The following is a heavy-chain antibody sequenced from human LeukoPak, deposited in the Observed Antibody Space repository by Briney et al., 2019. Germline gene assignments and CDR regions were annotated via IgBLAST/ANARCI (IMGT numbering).Heavy chain of an antibody. J-gene: IGHJ6*03. V-gene: IGHV4-39*01. CDR1: GGFISSSSYY. D-gene: IGHD5-24*01. CDR3: ARGRRDGYTLYYMDV. Sequence: SETLSLTCTVSGGFISSSSYYWGWIRQPPGKGLEWIGSIYYSGSTYYNPSVKSRVTISVDTSKNQFSLKLSSVTAADTAVYYCARGRRDGYTLYYMDVWAKGTTVTISS. CDR2: IYYSGST.